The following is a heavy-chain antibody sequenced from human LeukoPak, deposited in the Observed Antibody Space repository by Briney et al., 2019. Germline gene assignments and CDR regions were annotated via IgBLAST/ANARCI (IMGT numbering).Heavy chain of an antibody. V-gene: IGHV1-2*02. Sequence: ASVKVSCKASGYTFTDYYMHWVRQAPGQGVEWMGWINPNDGDTNYAQKFQGRVTMTRDTAISTAQMEVSRLRTDHTAVYYCARANFLYCSSSTCLFDYWGQGTLVTVSS. J-gene: IGHJ4*02. CDR1: GYTFTDYY. CDR2: INPNDGDT. CDR3: ARANFLYCSSSTCLFDY. D-gene: IGHD2-2*01.